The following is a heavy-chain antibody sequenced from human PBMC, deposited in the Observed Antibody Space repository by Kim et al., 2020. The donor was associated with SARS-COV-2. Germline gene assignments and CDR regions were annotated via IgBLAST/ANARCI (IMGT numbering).Heavy chain of an antibody. CDR3: ASDGRRVGGNYLGYFAP. D-gene: IGHD2-21*02. CDR2: IYNSGST. V-gene: IGHV4-59*08. Sequence: SETLSLTCTVSGGSISSYYWSWIRQPPGKGLGWIGYIYNSGSTNYNPSPKSRVTISVDTPKNQISLKLSPGTAADTAVYYCASDGRRVGGNYLGYFAPW. J-gene: IGHJ2*01. CDR1: GGSISSYY.